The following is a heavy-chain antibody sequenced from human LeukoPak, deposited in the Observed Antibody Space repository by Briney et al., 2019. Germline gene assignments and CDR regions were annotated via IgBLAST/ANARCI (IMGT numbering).Heavy chain of an antibody. CDR3: ARGSSSWGYFDY. CDR1: GGSISSYY. V-gene: IGHV4-4*07. J-gene: IGHJ4*02. CDR2: IYTSGST. D-gene: IGHD6-13*01. Sequence: SETLSLTCTVSGGSISSYYWSWIRQPAGKGLEWIGRIYTSGSTNYNPSLKSRVTMSVDTSKNQFSLKLSSVTATDTAVYYCARGSSSWGYFDYWGQGTLVTVSS.